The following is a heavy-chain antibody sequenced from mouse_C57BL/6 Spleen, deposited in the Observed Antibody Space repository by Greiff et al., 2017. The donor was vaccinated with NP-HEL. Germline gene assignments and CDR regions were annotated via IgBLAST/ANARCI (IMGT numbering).Heavy chain of an antibody. CDR1: GYTFTSYW. CDR3: AIDGSSSYFDY. V-gene: IGHV1-74*01. Sequence: VQLQQPGAELVKPGASVKVSCKASGYTFTSYWMHWVKQRPGQGLEWIGRIHPSDSDTNYNQKFTGKATLTVDKSSSTAYMPLSSLTSEDAAVYYCAIDGSSSYFDYWGQGTTLTVSS. D-gene: IGHD1-1*01. J-gene: IGHJ2*01. CDR2: IHPSDSDT.